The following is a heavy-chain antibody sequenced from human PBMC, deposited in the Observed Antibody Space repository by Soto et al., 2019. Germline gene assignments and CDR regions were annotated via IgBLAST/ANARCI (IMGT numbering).Heavy chain of an antibody. V-gene: IGHV3-48*02. Sequence: EVQLVESGGGLVQPGGSLRLSCAASGFTFSSYSMNWVRQAPGKGLEWVSYISSSSSTIYYADSVKGRVTISRDNANTSLYLQTNRLRDEDTAVYYCAGEGEAVYAIPPYYYGMDVWGQGTTVTVSS. D-gene: IGHD2-8*01. CDR3: AGEGEAVYAIPPYYYGMDV. CDR1: GFTFSSYS. J-gene: IGHJ6*02. CDR2: ISSSSSTI.